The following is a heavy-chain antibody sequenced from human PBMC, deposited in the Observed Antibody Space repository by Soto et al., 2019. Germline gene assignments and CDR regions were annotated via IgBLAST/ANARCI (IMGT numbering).Heavy chain of an antibody. V-gene: IGHV4-59*01. CDR2: IYYSGST. CDR3: ARDIGIPIDDKSYGGWFDY. D-gene: IGHD4-17*01. CDR1: GGSISSYY. J-gene: IGHJ4*02. Sequence: SETLSLTCTVSGGSISSYYWSWIRQPPGKGLEWIGYIYYSGSTNYNPSLKSRVTISVDTSKNQFSLKLSSVTAADTAVYYCARDIGIPIDDKSYGGWFDYWGQGTLVTVSS.